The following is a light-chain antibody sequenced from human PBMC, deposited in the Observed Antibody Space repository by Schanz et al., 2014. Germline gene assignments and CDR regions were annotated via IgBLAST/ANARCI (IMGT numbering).Light chain of an antibody. CDR2: GAS. V-gene: IGKV3-20*01. CDR3: QRYKSYLST. J-gene: IGKJ5*01. CDR1: QSVSSSY. Sequence: EIVLTQSPATLSLSPGERATLSCRASQSVSSSYLAWYQQKPGQAPRRLIYGASSRATGIPDRFSGSGSGTEFTLPINSLQPDDFATYYCQRYKSYLSTFGQGTRLEIK.